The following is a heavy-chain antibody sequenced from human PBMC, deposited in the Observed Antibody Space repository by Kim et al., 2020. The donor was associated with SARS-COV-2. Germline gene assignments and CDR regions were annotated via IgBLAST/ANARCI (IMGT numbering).Heavy chain of an antibody. J-gene: IGHJ6*02. V-gene: IGHV3-30*04. CDR2: ISYDGSNK. D-gene: IGHD6-25*01. CDR3: ARDWSGSPDDPSGWPYYYYGMDV. CDR1: GFTFSSYA. Sequence: GGSLRLSCAASGFTFSSYAMHWVRQAPGKGLEWVAVISYDGSNKYYADSVKGRFTISRDNSKNTLYLQMNSLRAEDTAVYYCARDWSGSPDDPSGWPYYYYGMDVWGQGTTVTVSS.